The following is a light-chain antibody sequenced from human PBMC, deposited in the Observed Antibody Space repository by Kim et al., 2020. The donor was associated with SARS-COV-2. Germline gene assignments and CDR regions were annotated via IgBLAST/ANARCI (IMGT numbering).Light chain of an antibody. CDR1: KLGDKY. Sequence: SPGQTASITCSGDKLGDKYACWYQQKPGQSPVLVIYQDSKRPSGIPERFSGSNSGNTATLTISGTQAMDEADYYCQAWDSSTHWVFGGGTQLTV. J-gene: IGLJ3*02. CDR2: QDS. CDR3: QAWDSSTHWV. V-gene: IGLV3-1*01.